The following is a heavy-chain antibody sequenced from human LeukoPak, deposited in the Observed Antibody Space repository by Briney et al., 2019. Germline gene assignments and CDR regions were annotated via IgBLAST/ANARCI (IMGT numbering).Heavy chain of an antibody. J-gene: IGHJ4*02. D-gene: IGHD1-26*01. CDR2: INPSGGST. V-gene: IGHV1-46*01. CDR3: ARPGKANYFDY. Sequence: ASVKVSCKASGFTLTSYYMHWVRQAPGQGLEWMGIINPSGGSTSYAQKFQGRVTMTRDTSTSTVYMELSSLRSEDTAVYYCARPGKANYFDYWGQGTLVTVSS. CDR1: GFTLTSYY.